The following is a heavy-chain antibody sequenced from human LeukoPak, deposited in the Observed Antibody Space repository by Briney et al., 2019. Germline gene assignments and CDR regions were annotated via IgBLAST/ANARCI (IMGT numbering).Heavy chain of an antibody. CDR2: IYSGGHT. CDR3: ARTGNPATGDS. J-gene: IGHJ4*02. V-gene: IGHV3-53*01. CDR1: GCTVSSNY. Sequence: PWGSLSLSCAASGCTVSSNYVSWVRQPPGKGLEWVADIYSGGHTYYTASLKSRVTISIDTSKNTLYLQMNTLTAEDTAVYYCARTGNPATGDSWGQGTLVTVSS. D-gene: IGHD3-10*01.